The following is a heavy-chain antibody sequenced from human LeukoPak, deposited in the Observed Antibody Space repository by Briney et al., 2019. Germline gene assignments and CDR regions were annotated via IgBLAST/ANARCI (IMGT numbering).Heavy chain of an antibody. CDR1: GASIGSSTYY. CDR2: ISYSGIT. V-gene: IGHV4-39*07. D-gene: IGHD3-22*01. Sequence: SETLSLTCTVSGASIGSSTYYWGWMRQPPGKGLEWIGSISYSGITYYNPSLKSQVTISVDTSQNEFSLKLSSVTAADTAVYYCAEEYYSDSSGYGYFQHWGQGTLVTVSS. J-gene: IGHJ1*01. CDR3: AEEYYSDSSGYGYFQH.